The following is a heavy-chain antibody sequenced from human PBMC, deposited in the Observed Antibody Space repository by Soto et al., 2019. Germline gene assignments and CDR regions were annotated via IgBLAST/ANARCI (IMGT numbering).Heavy chain of an antibody. Sequence: GGSLRLSCAASGLTFSRYDMHWVRQAPGKGLGWVTAISYDGSNKYYGDSVKGRFTISRDNSKNTLYLQINSLRAEDTAVYYCAKGSYSGIYSDFDYWGQGTLVTVSS. CDR2: ISYDGSNK. CDR3: AKGSYSGIYSDFDY. V-gene: IGHV3-30*18. D-gene: IGHD1-26*01. CDR1: GLTFSRYD. J-gene: IGHJ4*02.